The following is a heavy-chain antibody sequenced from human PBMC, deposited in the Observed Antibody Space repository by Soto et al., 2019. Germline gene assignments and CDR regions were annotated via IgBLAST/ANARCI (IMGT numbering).Heavy chain of an antibody. CDR3: ARDPNYYDSSGLAADY. Sequence: QVQLVESGGGVVQPGRSLRLSCAASGFTFSSYAMHWVRQAPGKGLEWVAVISYDGSNKYYADSVKGRFTISRDNSKNXLYLQMNSLRAEDTAVYYCARDPNYYDSSGLAADYWGQGTLVTVSS. CDR1: GFTFSSYA. D-gene: IGHD3-22*01. J-gene: IGHJ4*02. CDR2: ISYDGSNK. V-gene: IGHV3-30-3*01.